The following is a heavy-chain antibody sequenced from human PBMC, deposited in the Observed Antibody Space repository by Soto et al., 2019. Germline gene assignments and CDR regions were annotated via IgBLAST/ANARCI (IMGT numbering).Heavy chain of an antibody. J-gene: IGHJ6*02. CDR1: GFTFSSYG. Sequence: PGGSLRLSCAASGFTFSSYGMHWVRQAPGKGLEWVAVISYDGSNKYYADSVKGRFTISRDNSKNTLYLQMNSLRAEDTAVYYCAKNHRQLAPDYTVYYYGMDVWGQGTTVTVSS. D-gene: IGHD6-6*01. V-gene: IGHV3-30*18. CDR3: AKNHRQLAPDYTVYYYGMDV. CDR2: ISYDGSNK.